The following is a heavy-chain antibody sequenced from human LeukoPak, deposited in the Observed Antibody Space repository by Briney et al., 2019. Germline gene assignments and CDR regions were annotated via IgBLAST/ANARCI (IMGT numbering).Heavy chain of an antibody. CDR1: GYTFISHF. D-gene: IGHD3-22*01. J-gene: IGHJ4*02. Sequence: ASVKVSCKASGYTFISHFIHWVRQAPGQGPEWMGIMNPSDGGTRYARRFQGRVTMTRDTSTNTVSMELSSLRSEDTAMYYCAKDSSNWSFDYWGQGTLVTVSS. CDR3: AKDSSNWSFDY. CDR2: MNPSDGGT. V-gene: IGHV1-46*01.